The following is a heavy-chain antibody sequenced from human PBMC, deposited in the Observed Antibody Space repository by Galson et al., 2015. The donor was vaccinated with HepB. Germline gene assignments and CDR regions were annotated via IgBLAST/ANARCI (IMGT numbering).Heavy chain of an antibody. CDR1: GFTFTTYS. Sequence: SLRLSCAASGFTFTTYSMCWVRQAPGEGLEWISSIFPSGSGTYYADSVKGRFTISRDNSKNTLYLQMNSLRAEDTAVYYCATDRERDGNNAGFDYWGQGALVIVSS. D-gene: IGHD5-24*01. V-gene: IGHV3-23*01. CDR2: IFPSGSGT. J-gene: IGHJ4*02. CDR3: ATDRERDGNNAGFDY.